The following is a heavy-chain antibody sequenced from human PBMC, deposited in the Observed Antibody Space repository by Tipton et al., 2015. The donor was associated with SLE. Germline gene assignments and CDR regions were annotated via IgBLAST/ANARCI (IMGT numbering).Heavy chain of an antibody. CDR1: GGSISSSSYY. V-gene: IGHV4-39*07. D-gene: IGHD6-19*01. Sequence: TLSLTCTVSGGSISSSSYYWGWIRQPPGKGLEWIGEINHSGSTNYNPSLKSRVTISVDTSKNQFSLKLSSVTAADTAVYYCASSVAGAWFDPWGQGTLVTVSS. CDR3: ASSVAGAWFDP. J-gene: IGHJ5*02. CDR2: INHSGST.